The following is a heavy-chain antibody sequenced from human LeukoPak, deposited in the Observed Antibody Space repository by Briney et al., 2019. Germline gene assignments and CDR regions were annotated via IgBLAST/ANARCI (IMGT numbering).Heavy chain of an antibody. Sequence: SETLSLTCTVSGVSGASFTSYHWSWIRQSAGKGLEWIGRIYASGTTNYNPSLKSRVTISVDTSKNQFSLKLSSVTAADTAVYYCARTVVTHRGLRVLYFDYWGQGTLVTVSS. CDR3: ARTVVTHRGLRVLYFDY. CDR1: GASFTSYH. CDR2: IYASGTT. V-gene: IGHV4-4*07. J-gene: IGHJ4*02. D-gene: IGHD4-23*01.